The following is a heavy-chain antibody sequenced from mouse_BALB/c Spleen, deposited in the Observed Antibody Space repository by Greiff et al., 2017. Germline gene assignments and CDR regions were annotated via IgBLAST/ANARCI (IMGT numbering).Heavy chain of an antibody. CDR1: GFNIKDTY. CDR3: ASSYRYFDV. V-gene: IGHV14-3*02. Sequence: VQLKESGAELVKPGASVKLSCTASGFNIKDTYMHWVKQRPEQGLEWIGRIDPANGNTKYDPKFQGKATITADTSSNTAYLQLSSLTSEDTAVYYCASSYRYFDVWGAGTTVTVSS. J-gene: IGHJ1*01. CDR2: IDPANGNT.